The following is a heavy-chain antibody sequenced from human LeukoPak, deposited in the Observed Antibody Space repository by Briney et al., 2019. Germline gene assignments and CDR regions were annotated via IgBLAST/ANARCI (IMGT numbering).Heavy chain of an antibody. V-gene: IGHV3-30*02. CDR1: GFTFSSYG. J-gene: IGHJ6*03. Sequence: GGSLRLSCAASGFTFSSYGMHWVRQAPGKGLEWVAFIRYDGSNKYYADSVKGRFTISRDNSKNTLYLQMNSLRAEDTAVYYCAREWDDSNYFSVYYYMDVWGKGTTVTVSS. D-gene: IGHD4-11*01. CDR3: AREWDDSNYFSVYYYMDV. CDR2: IRYDGSNK.